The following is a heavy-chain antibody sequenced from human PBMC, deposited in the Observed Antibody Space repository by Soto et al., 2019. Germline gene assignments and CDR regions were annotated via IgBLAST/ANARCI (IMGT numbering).Heavy chain of an antibody. D-gene: IGHD6-6*01. CDR2: IRSKANSYAT. CDR1: AFTPSRAA. V-gene: IGHV3-73*01. CDR3: ITPPMPARPSFDS. J-gene: IGHJ5*01. Sequence: ERALRLPCAASAFTPSRAAMHGCRQPSGKGLEWVGRIRSKANSYATAYAASVKGRFTISRDDSKNTAYLQMNSLKTEDTAVYYCITPPMPARPSFDSCGQGTLGT.